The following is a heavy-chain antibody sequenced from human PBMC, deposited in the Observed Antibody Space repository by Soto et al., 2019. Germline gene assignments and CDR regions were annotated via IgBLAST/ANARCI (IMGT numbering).Heavy chain of an antibody. Sequence: SETLSLTCAVYGGSFSGYYWSWIRQPPGKGLEWIGEINHSGSTNYNPSLKSRDTISVDTSKNQFSLKLSSVTAADTAVYYCARGGSGWYYYYYGMDVWGQGTTVTVSS. CDR3: ARGGSGWYYYYYGMDV. CDR2: INHSGST. V-gene: IGHV4-34*01. J-gene: IGHJ6*02. D-gene: IGHD6-19*01. CDR1: GGSFSGYY.